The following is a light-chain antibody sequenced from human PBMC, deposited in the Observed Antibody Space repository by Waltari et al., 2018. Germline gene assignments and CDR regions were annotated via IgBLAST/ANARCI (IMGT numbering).Light chain of an antibody. Sequence: IVLTQSPGTLYLSPGERATLSCRASQSVGKYLAWYQQKPGQAPRLLMYDASTRATGVPDRFSGSGSGTDFSLTISRLEPEDFAVYYCQKYVNLPATFGQGTKVEIK. CDR1: QSVGKY. J-gene: IGKJ1*01. CDR3: QKYVNLPAT. CDR2: DAS. V-gene: IGKV3-20*01.